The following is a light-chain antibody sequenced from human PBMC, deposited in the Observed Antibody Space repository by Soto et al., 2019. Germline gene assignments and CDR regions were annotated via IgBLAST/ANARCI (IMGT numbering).Light chain of an antibody. V-gene: IGKV2-28*01. J-gene: IGKJ1*01. CDR2: LGS. Sequence: DIVMTQSPLSLPVTPGEPASISCRSSQSLLHSNGYTYLDWYLQKPGQSPQLLIYLGSNRASGVPDRFSGSGSGTDLTLKISRVEAEDVGVYYCMQSLQTPAFGQGTKVEIK. CDR3: MQSLQTPA. CDR1: QSLLHSNGYTY.